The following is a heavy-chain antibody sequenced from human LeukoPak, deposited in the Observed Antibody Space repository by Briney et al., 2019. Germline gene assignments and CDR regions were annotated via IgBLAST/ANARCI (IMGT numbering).Heavy chain of an antibody. Sequence: GGSLRLSCAASGFTFSSYWMHWVRQAPGKGLVWVSRINSDGSSTSYADSVKGRFTISRDSAKNTLYLQMNSLRAEDTAVYYCARGGGYSYGYFDYWGQGTLVTVSS. J-gene: IGHJ4*02. CDR1: GFTFSSYW. D-gene: IGHD5-18*01. CDR3: ARGGGYSYGYFDY. CDR2: INSDGSST. V-gene: IGHV3-74*01.